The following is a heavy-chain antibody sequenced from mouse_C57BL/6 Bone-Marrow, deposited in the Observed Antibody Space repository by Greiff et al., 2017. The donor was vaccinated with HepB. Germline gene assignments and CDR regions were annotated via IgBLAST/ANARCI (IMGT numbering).Heavy chain of an antibody. V-gene: IGHV1-15*01. CDR2: IDPETGGT. CDR1: GYTFTDYE. J-gene: IGHJ4*01. Sequence: QVQLQQSGAELVRPGASVTLSCKASGYTFTDYEMHWVKQTPVHGLEWIGAIDPETGGTAYNQKFKGKAILTADKSSSTAYMELRSLTSEDSAVYYCTRWIYYGNYYYAMDYWGQGTSVTVSS. CDR3: TRWIYYGNYYYAMDY. D-gene: IGHD2-1*01.